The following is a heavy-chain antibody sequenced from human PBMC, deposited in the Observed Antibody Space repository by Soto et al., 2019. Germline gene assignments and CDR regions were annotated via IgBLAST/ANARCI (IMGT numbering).Heavy chain of an antibody. J-gene: IGHJ3*01. Sequence: AGESLKISCNGSGYSFAGYWIGWVRQMPWKGLDWMGVIYPGDSDTRYSPSFHGQVTISADKSISTAYLQWSSLKASDTAMYFCARLPGVRGVFDGFNVWGQGTMVTVS. CDR2: IYPGDSDT. CDR1: GYSFAGYW. D-gene: IGHD3-10*01. CDR3: ARLPGVRGVFDGFNV. V-gene: IGHV5-51*01.